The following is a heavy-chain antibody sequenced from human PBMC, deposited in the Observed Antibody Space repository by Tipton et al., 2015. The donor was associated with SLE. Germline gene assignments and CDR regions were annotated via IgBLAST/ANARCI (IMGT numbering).Heavy chain of an antibody. CDR1: GGSISGYY. CDR2: IYYSGST. J-gene: IGHJ4*02. V-gene: IGHV4-59*08. D-gene: IGHD3-3*01. CDR3: ARRGYDFWSGHFDY. Sequence: TLSLTCTVSGGSISGYYWSWIRQPPGKGLECNGYIYYSGSTNYNPSLKSRVTISVDTSKNQFSLKLSSVTAADTAVYYCARRGYDFWSGHFDYWGQGTLVIVSS.